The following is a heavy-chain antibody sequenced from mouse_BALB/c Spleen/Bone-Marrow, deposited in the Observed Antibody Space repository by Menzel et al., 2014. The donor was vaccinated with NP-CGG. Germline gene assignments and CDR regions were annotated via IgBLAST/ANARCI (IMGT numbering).Heavy chain of an antibody. CDR1: GFTFTDYY. D-gene: IGHD1-1*01. CDR2: IRNKANGYTT. V-gene: IGHV7-3*02. J-gene: IGHJ2*01. Sequence: EVKLEESGGGLVQPGGSLRLSCATSGFTFTDYYMSWVRQPPGKALEWLAFIRNKANGYTTEYSASVKGRFTISRDNSQHILYLQMNTLRAEDSATYYCARDMGLLRFDYWGHGTTLTVSS. CDR3: ARDMGLLRFDY.